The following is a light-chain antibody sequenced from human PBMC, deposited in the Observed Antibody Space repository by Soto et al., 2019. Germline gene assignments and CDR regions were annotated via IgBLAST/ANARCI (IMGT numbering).Light chain of an antibody. CDR3: QQYHILWT. V-gene: IGKV3-15*01. CDR2: GAS. J-gene: IGKJ1*01. Sequence: EILMTQSPDTLSVSQGERVTLSCRASRTVSNRLAWYQHKPGQAPRLLISGASTGATGIPPRFTGSGSGTEFTLTITSLQAEDFALYYCQQYHILWTFGQGTKVDIK. CDR1: RTVSNR.